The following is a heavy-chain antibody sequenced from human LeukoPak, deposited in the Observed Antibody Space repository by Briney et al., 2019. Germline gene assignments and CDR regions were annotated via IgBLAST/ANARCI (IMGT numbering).Heavy chain of an antibody. D-gene: IGHD4-17*01. CDR2: IIPIFGTA. J-gene: IGHJ4*02. Sequence: ASVKVSCKASGGTFSSYAISWVRQAPGQGLEWMGGIIPIFGTANYAQKFQGRVTITTDESTSTAHMELSSLRSEDTAVYYCARDRGTVTTLDYWGQGTLVTVSS. CDR1: GGTFSSYA. V-gene: IGHV1-69*05. CDR3: ARDRGTVTTLDY.